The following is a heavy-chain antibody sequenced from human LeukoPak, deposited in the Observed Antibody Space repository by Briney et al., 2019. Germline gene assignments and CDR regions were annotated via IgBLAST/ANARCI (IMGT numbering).Heavy chain of an antibody. CDR3: ARVAYDSSGYYASVFDI. CDR1: GGSISRSRDY. CDR2: IYYSGST. D-gene: IGHD3-22*01. J-gene: IGHJ3*02. V-gene: IGHV4-39*07. Sequence: SETLSLTCSVSGGSISRSRDYWGWIRQPPGKGLEWIGSIYYSGSTYYNPSLKSRVTISIDTSKNQFSLKLSSVTAADTAVYYCARVAYDSSGYYASVFDIWGQGTMVTVSS.